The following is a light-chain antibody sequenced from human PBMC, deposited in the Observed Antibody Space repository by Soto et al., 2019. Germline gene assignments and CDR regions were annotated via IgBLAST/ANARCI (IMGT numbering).Light chain of an antibody. J-gene: IGKJ1*01. V-gene: IGKV3-20*01. Sequence: ILSESPRGGRYTSSRTSQTVNSNYLAWYQQKSGQAPRLLIYGASNRATGIPDRLSGSGSGTDFTLTISRLEPEDFAVYYCQQYGSSGTIGQGTEVDIK. CDR3: QQYGSSGT. CDR1: QTVNSNY. CDR2: GAS.